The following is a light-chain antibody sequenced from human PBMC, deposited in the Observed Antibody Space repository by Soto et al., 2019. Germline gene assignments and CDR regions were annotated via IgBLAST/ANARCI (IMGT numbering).Light chain of an antibody. CDR2: EVS. V-gene: IGLV2-14*01. Sequence: QSALTQPASVSGSLGQSITISCTGTGSDVGGYDYVSWYQHHPGRAPKLIIYEVSNRPSGVSNRFSGSKSGNTASLTISGLQAEDEADYYCSSYTSSSTPVVFGGGTKLTVL. CDR3: SSYTSSSTPVV. CDR1: GSDVGGYDY. J-gene: IGLJ2*01.